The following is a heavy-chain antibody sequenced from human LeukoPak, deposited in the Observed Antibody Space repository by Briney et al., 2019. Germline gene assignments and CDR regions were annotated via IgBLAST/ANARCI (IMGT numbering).Heavy chain of an antibody. V-gene: IGHV3-9*03. Sequence: GRSLRLSCAASGFTFDDYALHWVRQAPGKGLEWVSGISWNSGSIGYADSVKGRFTISRDNAKNSLYLQVNSLRAEDMALYYCAKAEGGYSYGHAFDIWGQGTMVTVSS. J-gene: IGHJ3*02. CDR3: AKAEGGYSYGHAFDI. CDR1: GFTFDDYA. CDR2: ISWNSGSI. D-gene: IGHD5-18*01.